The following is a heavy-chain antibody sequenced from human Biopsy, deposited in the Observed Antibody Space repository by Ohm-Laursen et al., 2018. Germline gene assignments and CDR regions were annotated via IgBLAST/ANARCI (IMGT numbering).Heavy chain of an antibody. D-gene: IGHD3-9*01. J-gene: IGHJ1*01. Sequence: SSEKVFCKAPGGTFSNYGVNWVRQAPGQGLERLGGNIPILGTGNYAQKFQDRVTVTADTSTSAATMELRSLRSDDTAVYYCATKLTGYFHHWGQGTLVIVSS. CDR2: NIPILGTG. V-gene: IGHV1-69*06. CDR3: ATKLTGYFHH. CDR1: GGTFSNYG.